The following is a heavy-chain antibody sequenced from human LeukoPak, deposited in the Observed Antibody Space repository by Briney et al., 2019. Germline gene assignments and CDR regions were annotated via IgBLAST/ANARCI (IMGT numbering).Heavy chain of an antibody. Sequence: GESLKISCKGSGYSFTSYWIGWVRQMPGKALEWMGIIYPADSDTRYSPSFQGQVTISADKSISTAYLQWSSLKASDTAMYYCARQSTWGAASGRYYFDYWGQGTLVTVSS. J-gene: IGHJ4*02. CDR3: ARQSTWGAASGRYYFDY. D-gene: IGHD3-16*01. CDR1: GYSFTSYW. V-gene: IGHV5-51*01. CDR2: IYPADSDT.